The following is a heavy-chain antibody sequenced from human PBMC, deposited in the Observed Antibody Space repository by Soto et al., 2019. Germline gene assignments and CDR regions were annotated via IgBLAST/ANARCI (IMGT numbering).Heavy chain of an antibody. V-gene: IGHV1-3*01. J-gene: IGHJ5*02. CDR2: LNPNTGNI. D-gene: IGHD5-12*01. Sequence: QVQLVQSGAEVKRPGASVKVSCRASGYTFVYYALHWVRHAPGQGLEWVGWLNPNTGNIKYSHKFEDRVSITRDTATSTAYMELRGLRSEDTAVYFCSREAIVAENCFDPWGQGTLVTVSS. CDR1: GYTFVYYA. CDR3: SREAIVAENCFDP.